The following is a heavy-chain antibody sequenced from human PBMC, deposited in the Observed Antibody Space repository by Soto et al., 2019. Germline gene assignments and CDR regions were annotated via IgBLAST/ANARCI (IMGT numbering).Heavy chain of an antibody. J-gene: IGHJ4*02. CDR2: ISAYNGNP. Sequence: QVQLVQSGAEVKKPGASVKVSCKASGYTFTSYGISWVRQSPGQGLEWMGWISAYNGNPNYAQKLQGRVTMTTDTSTGTAYMELRSLRSDDTAVYYCARALGKYYDFCSGYSTQFDYWGQGTLVTVSS. V-gene: IGHV1-18*01. D-gene: IGHD3-3*01. CDR1: GYTFTSYG. CDR3: ARALGKYYDFCSGYSTQFDY.